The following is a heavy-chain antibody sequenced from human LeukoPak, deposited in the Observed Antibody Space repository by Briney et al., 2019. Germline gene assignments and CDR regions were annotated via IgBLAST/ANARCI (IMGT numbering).Heavy chain of an antibody. CDR2: ISGSGTST. CDR3: TAAIHTYNWFDP. CDR1: GFTFSNYA. D-gene: IGHD2-2*02. V-gene: IGHV3-23*01. Sequence: PGGSLRLSCAASGFTFSNYAMSWVRQAPGKGLAWVSGISGSGTSTYYADSVKGRFTISRDNSKNTLNVEMNSLRAEDTAVYYCTAAIHTYNWFDPWGQGTLVTVSS. J-gene: IGHJ5*02.